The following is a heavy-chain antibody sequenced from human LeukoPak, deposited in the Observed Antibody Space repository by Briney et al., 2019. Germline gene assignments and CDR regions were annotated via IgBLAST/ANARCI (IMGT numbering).Heavy chain of an antibody. CDR3: ARGYSSSYRIDY. V-gene: IGHV3-74*01. CDR1: GFTFSNYW. CDR2: INTDGSST. D-gene: IGHD6-6*01. J-gene: IGHJ4*02. Sequence: GGSLRLSCAASGFTFSNYWMHWVRQAPGKGLVWVSRINTDGSSTTYADSVKGRFTISRDNARNTLYLQMNSLSAEDTAVYYCARGYSSSYRIDYWGQGTLVTVSS.